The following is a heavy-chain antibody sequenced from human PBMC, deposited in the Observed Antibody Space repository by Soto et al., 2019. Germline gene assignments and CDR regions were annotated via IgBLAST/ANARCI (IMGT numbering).Heavy chain of an antibody. Sequence: PGGSLRLSCAASGFTFSSYAMTWVRQAPGKGLEWVSTLSSSGVSPFYADSVKGRFTISRDSSENTLHLQMNSLRAEDTAVYYCAKVNLPYYYDSSGYFYFDYWGQGTLVTGSS. CDR2: LSSSGVSP. J-gene: IGHJ4*02. V-gene: IGHV3-23*01. CDR3: AKVNLPYYYDSSGYFYFDY. CDR1: GFTFSSYA. D-gene: IGHD3-22*01.